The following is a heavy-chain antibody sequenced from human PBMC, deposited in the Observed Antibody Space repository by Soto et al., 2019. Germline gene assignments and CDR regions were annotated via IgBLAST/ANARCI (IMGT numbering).Heavy chain of an antibody. Sequence: GGSLRLSCAASGFTFSSYGMHWVRQAPGKGLEWVAVISYDGSNKYYADPVKGRFTISRDNSKNTLYLQMNSLRAEDTAVYYCAKDLAAVAGTIYWGQGTLVTVSS. J-gene: IGHJ4*02. CDR3: AKDLAAVAGTIY. CDR1: GFTFSSYG. D-gene: IGHD6-19*01. V-gene: IGHV3-30*18. CDR2: ISYDGSNK.